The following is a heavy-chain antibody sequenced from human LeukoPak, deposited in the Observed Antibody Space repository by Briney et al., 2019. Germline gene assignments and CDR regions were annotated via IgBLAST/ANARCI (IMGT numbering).Heavy chain of an antibody. CDR2: INPNSGGT. Sequence: ASVKVSCKASGYTFTGSYMHWVRQAPGQGLEWMGWINPNSGGTNYAQKFQGRVTITADKSTSTAYMELSSLRSEDTAVYYCARDYGDYSTWGYWGQGTLVTVSS. D-gene: IGHD4-17*01. CDR1: GYTFTGSY. V-gene: IGHV1-2*02. J-gene: IGHJ4*02. CDR3: ARDYGDYSTWGY.